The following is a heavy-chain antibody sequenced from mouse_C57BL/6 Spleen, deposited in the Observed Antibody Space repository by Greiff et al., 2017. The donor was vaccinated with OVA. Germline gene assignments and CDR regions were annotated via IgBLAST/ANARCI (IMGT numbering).Heavy chain of an antibody. CDR2: FYPGSGSI. J-gene: IGHJ4*01. D-gene: IGHD1-1*01. V-gene: IGHV1-62-2*01. CDR1: GYTFTEYT. Sequence: VKLQQPGAELVKPGASVKLSCKASGYTFTEYTIHWVKQRSGQGLEWIGWFYPGSGSIKYNEKFKDKATLTADKSSSTVYMELSRLTSEDSAVYFCARHEEDYYGSSYDYAMDYWGQGTSVTVSS. CDR3: ARHEEDYYGSSYDYAMDY.